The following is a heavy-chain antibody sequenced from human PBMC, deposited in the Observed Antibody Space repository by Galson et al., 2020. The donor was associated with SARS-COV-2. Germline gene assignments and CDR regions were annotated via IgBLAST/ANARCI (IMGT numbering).Heavy chain of an antibody. CDR2: IYYSGST. Sequence: SETLSLTCTVSGGSISSYYWSWIRQPPGKGLEWIGYIYYSGSTNYNPSLKSRVTISVDTSKNQFSLKLSSVTAADTAVYYCASGFRDAVGGYCSGGSCYGFDYWGQGTLVTVSS. V-gene: IGHV4-59*01. CDR3: ASGFRDAVGGYCSGGSCYGFDY. D-gene: IGHD2-15*01. CDR1: GGSISSYY. J-gene: IGHJ4*02.